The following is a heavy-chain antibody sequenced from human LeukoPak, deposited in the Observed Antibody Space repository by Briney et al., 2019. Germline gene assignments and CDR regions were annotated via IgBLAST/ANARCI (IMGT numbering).Heavy chain of an antibody. CDR2: IYPGDSDS. CDR1: GYNFTTYW. Sequence: GESLKISCKGSGYNFTTYWIGWVRQMPGKGLEWMGSIYPGDSDSSYSPSFQGQVSISVDKSISTAYLQWSSLKASDTAMYYCARHEEQQLADYWGQGTLVTVSS. V-gene: IGHV5-51*01. J-gene: IGHJ4*02. D-gene: IGHD6-13*01. CDR3: ARHEEQQLADY.